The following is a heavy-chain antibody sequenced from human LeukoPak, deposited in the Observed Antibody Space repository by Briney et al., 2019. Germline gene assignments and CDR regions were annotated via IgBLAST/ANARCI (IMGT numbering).Heavy chain of an antibody. V-gene: IGHV4-59*06. CDR2: IYYSGST. CDR3: ARYYNWFDP. D-gene: IGHD1-1*01. J-gene: IGHJ5*02. Sequence: SETLSLTCTVSGGSTSSHYWSWIRQPPGKGLEWIGYIYYSGSTYYNPSLKSRVTISVDTSKNQFSLKLSSVTAADTAVYYCARYYNWFDPWGQGTLVTVSS. CDR1: GGSTSSHY.